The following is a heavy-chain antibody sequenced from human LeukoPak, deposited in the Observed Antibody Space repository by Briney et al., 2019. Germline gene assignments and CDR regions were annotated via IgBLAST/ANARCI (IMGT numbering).Heavy chain of an antibody. CDR1: GGSISSYY. J-gene: IGHJ4*02. CDR3: ATWGYSGATPFDF. CDR2: IYTTGSP. Sequence: SETLSLTCTVSGGSISSYYWNWIRQPAGKGLEWIGRIYTTGSPNYNPSLESRVTMSVDTSKNQFFLRLSSVTAADTAVYYCATWGYSGATPFDFWGQGILVTASS. V-gene: IGHV4-4*07. D-gene: IGHD5-18*01.